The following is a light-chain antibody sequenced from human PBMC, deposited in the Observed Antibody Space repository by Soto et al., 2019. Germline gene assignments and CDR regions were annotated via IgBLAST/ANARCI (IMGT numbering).Light chain of an antibody. V-gene: IGKV1-39*01. J-gene: IGKJ1*01. CDR1: QSIKNY. Sequence: DIQMTHSPSSLSASVGDRVTITCRASQSIKNYLNWYQQKPGKAPKLLIYAASSLQSGVPSRFSGSGSGTDFTLTISSLQPEDFATYYFQQSYTTPITFGQGTKVEIK. CDR3: QQSYTTPIT. CDR2: AAS.